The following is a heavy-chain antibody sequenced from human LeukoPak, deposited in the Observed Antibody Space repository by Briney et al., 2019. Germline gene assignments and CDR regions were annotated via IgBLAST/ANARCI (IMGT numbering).Heavy chain of an antibody. Sequence: GGSLRLSCAASGFTFNTFAMSWVRQAPGRGLDWVSYVSGNGVKTYYADSVKGRFTIYRDNSKNTLYLQMHSLRADDTAVYYCAKDRVGGGYSAYEPFDYWGQGTRVTVSS. CDR2: VSGNGVKT. CDR1: GFTFNTFA. D-gene: IGHD5-12*01. CDR3: AKDRVGGGYSAYEPFDY. J-gene: IGHJ4*02. V-gene: IGHV3-23*01.